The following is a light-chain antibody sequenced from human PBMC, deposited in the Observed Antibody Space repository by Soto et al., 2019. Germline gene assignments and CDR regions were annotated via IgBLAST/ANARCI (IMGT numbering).Light chain of an antibody. Sequence: EIVLTQSPATLSLSPGERATLSCRASQSVSSYLAWYQQKPGQAPRLLIYDASTRAPGIPARFSGSGTGTDFTLTISRLEPEDFVVDYCQQYGRSPTFGQGTKVDIK. CDR1: QSVSSY. J-gene: IGKJ1*01. V-gene: IGKV3-20*01. CDR3: QQYGRSPT. CDR2: DAS.